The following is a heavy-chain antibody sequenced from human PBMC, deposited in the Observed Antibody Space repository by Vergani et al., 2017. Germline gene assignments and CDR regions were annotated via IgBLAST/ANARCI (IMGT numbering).Heavy chain of an antibody. J-gene: IGHJ6*02. CDR1: GFTFSSYG. CDR2: IWYDGSNN. V-gene: IGHV3-33*01. D-gene: IGHD5-12*01. CDR3: ARDRVDIVATTTYYYYYYGMDV. Sequence: QVQLVESGGGVVQPGRSLRLSCAASGFTFSSYGMHWVRQAPGKGLEWVAVIWYDGSNNYYADSVKGRFTISRDNSKNTLYLQMNSLRAEDTAVYYCARDRVDIVATTTYYYYYYGMDVWGQGTTVTVSS.